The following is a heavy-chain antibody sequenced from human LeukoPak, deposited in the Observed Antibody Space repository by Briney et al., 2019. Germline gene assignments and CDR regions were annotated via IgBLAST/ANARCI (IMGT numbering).Heavy chain of an antibody. CDR3: ARVRGDSSSSGYYFDY. V-gene: IGHV3-11*04. CDR1: GFTFSDYY. D-gene: IGHD6-6*01. Sequence: GGSLRLSCAASGFTFSDYYMSWIRQAPGKGPEWVSYISSSGSTIYYADSVKGRFTISRDNAKNSLYLQMNSLRAEDTAVYYCARVRGDSSSSGYYFDYWGQGTLVTVSS. CDR2: ISSSGSTI. J-gene: IGHJ4*02.